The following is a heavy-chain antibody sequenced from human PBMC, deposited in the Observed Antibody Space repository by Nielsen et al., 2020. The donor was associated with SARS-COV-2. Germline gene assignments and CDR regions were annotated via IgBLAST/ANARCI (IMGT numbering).Heavy chain of an antibody. Sequence: SETLSLTCTVSGGSISSYYWSWIRQPPGKGLEWIGYIYYSGSTNYNPSLKSRVTISVDTSKNQFSLKLSSVTAADTAVYYCARELWFGESNWFNPWGQGTLVTVSS. CDR3: ARELWFGESNWFNP. D-gene: IGHD3-10*01. CDR1: GGSISSYY. J-gene: IGHJ5*02. CDR2: IYYSGST. V-gene: IGHV4-59*01.